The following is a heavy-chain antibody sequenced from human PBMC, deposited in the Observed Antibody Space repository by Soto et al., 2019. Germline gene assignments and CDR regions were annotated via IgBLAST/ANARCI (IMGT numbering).Heavy chain of an antibody. D-gene: IGHD4-17*01. CDR3: ARPSTSYGDYGWSLAY. CDR2: CSAHTGDS. J-gene: IGHJ4*02. CDR1: GYPFGGYA. V-gene: IGHV1-18*01. Sequence: QVQLVQSGAEVKKPGASVKVSCKASGYPFGGYAIGWVRQAPGQGLEWMGWCSAHTGDSGYAQRFQGRVTLTTETSTSTAYMELRGLRSDDTAVYYCARPSTSYGDYGWSLAYWGQGTLVTVSS.